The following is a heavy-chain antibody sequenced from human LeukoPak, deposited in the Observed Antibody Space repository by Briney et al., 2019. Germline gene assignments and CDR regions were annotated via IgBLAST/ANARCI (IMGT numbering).Heavy chain of an antibody. D-gene: IGHD1-26*01. CDR3: ARGTGAPIDFDY. CDR1: GYTFTGYY. CDR2: INPNSGGT. V-gene: IGHV1-2*02. Sequence: GASVKVSCKASGYTFTGYYMHWVRQAPGQGLEWMGWINPNSGGTTYAQKFQGRVTMTRDTSISTAYMELSRLRSDDTAVYYCARGTGAPIDFDYWGQGTLVTVSS. J-gene: IGHJ4*02.